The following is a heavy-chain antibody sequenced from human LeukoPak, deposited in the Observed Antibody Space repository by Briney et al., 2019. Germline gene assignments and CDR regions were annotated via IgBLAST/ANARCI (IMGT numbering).Heavy chain of an antibody. CDR2: INPNSGGT. CDR3: AREHNGPNHYMDV. CDR1: GYTFTGYY. V-gene: IGHV1-2*02. J-gene: IGHJ6*03. D-gene: IGHD2-8*01. Sequence: ASVKVSCKASGYTFTGYYMHWVRQAPGQGLEWMGWINPNSGGTNYAQKFQGRVTMTRDTSISTAYMELSRLRSEDTAVYYCAREHNGPNHYMDVWGKGTTVTVSS.